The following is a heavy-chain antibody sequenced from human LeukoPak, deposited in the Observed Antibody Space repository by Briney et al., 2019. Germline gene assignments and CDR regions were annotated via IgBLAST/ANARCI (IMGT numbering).Heavy chain of an antibody. Sequence: SETLSLTCTVSGGSISSSSYYWGWIRQPPGKGLEWIGEINHSGSTNYNPSLKSRVTISVDTSKNQFSLKLSSVTAADTAVYYCARGRLWFGESYFDYWGQGTLVTVSS. D-gene: IGHD3-10*01. CDR3: ARGRLWFGESYFDY. CDR2: INHSGST. J-gene: IGHJ4*02. CDR1: GGSISSSSYY. V-gene: IGHV4-39*07.